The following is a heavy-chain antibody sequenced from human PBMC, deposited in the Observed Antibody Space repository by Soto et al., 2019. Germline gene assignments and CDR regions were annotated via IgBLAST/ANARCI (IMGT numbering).Heavy chain of an antibody. CDR1: GGSISSSTYH. J-gene: IGHJ4*02. Sequence: LSLTCTVSGGSISSSTYHWAWIRQPPGKGLEWIASIYYTGTTYYSPSLKSRVTISVDTSKNHFSLKLSSVTAADTAVYYCSRERESASEHWGQGTLVTVSS. CDR3: SRERESASEH. V-gene: IGHV4-39*02. CDR2: IYYTGTT.